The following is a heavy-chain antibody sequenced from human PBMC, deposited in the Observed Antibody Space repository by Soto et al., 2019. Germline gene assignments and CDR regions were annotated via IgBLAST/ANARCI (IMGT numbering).Heavy chain of an antibody. Sequence: ASVKVSCKASGYTFTSYAISWVRQAPGQGLEWMGWINAYNGDTNYAPNLQGRVTMTTDTSTSTAYMELRSLRSDDTAVYYCARGVGSGSYYNQYNWFDPWGQGTLVTVSS. V-gene: IGHV1-18*01. CDR2: INAYNGDT. D-gene: IGHD3-10*01. CDR1: GYTFTSYA. CDR3: ARGVGSGSYYNQYNWFDP. J-gene: IGHJ5*02.